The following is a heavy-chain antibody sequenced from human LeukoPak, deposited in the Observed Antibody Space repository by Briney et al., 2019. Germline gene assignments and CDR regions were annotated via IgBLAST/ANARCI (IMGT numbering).Heavy chain of an antibody. Sequence: SETLSLTCAVYGGSFSGYYWSWIRQPPGKGLEWIGEINHSGSTNYNPSLKSRVTISVDTSKNQFSLKLSSVTAADTAVYYCASFPEYFDYWGQGTLVTVSS. D-gene: IGHD1-14*01. J-gene: IGHJ4*02. CDR2: INHSGST. CDR3: ASFPEYFDY. V-gene: IGHV4-34*01. CDR1: GGSFSGYY.